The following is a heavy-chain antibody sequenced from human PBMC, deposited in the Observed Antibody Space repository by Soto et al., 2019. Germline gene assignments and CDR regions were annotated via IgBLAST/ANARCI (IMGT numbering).Heavy chain of an antibody. CDR1: GFTFSSYG. CDR2: IWYDGSNK. Sequence: QVQLVESGGGVVQPGRSLRLSCAASGFTFSSYGMHWVRQAPGKGLEWVAVIWYDGSNKYYADSVKGRFTIARDNSKKTLDLQMNSLRAEDTAVYYCARDKGYNWNDGWFDPWGQGTLVTVSS. CDR3: ARDKGYNWNDGWFDP. V-gene: IGHV3-33*01. D-gene: IGHD1-1*01. J-gene: IGHJ5*02.